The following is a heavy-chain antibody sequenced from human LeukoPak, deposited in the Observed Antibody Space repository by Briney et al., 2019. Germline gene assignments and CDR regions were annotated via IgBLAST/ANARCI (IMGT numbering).Heavy chain of an antibody. Sequence: GGSLRLSCAASGFTFSSYAMSWVRQAPGKGLEWVSAISCSGGSTYYADSVKGRFTISRDNSKNTLYLQMNSLRAEDTAVYYCAKGPDTSGSYFYFDYWGQGTLVTVSS. CDR2: ISCSGGST. CDR1: GFTFSSYA. D-gene: IGHD1-26*01. J-gene: IGHJ4*02. CDR3: AKGPDTSGSYFYFDY. V-gene: IGHV3-23*01.